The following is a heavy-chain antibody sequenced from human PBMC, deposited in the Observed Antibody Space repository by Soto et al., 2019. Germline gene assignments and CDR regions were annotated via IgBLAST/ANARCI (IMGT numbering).Heavy chain of an antibody. D-gene: IGHD6-19*01. CDR3: ARDPPYSSGWYAGFDP. J-gene: IGHJ5*02. CDR2: ISAYNGNT. V-gene: IGHV1-18*01. Sequence: ASVKVSCKASCYTFTNYGISWVRQAPGQGLEWMGWISAYNGNTNYAQKLQGRVTMTTDTSTSTAYMELRSLRSDDTAVYYCARDPPYSSGWYAGFDPWGQGTLVTVSS. CDR1: CYTFTNYG.